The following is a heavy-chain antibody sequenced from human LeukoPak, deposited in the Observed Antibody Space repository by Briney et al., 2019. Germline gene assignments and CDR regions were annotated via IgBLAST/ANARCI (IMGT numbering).Heavy chain of an antibody. Sequence: ASVKVSCKASGYIFTSYYIHWVRQALGQGLEWMGWINPNNGATKYAQKFQGRVTMTRDTSITTAYMELRRLRSDDRAVYYCARDPGSSWYSDSWGQGTLVTVSS. CDR2: INPNNGAT. CDR1: GYIFTSYY. D-gene: IGHD6-13*01. J-gene: IGHJ4*02. CDR3: ARDPGSSWYSDS. V-gene: IGHV1-2*02.